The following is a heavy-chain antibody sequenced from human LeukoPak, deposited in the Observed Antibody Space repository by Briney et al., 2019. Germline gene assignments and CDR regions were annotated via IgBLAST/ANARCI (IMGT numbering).Heavy chain of an antibody. Sequence: SETLSLTCTVSGGSFSGFYCSWIRHPPGKRLEWIGYIYHTGTTNYSPSLKSRVTISVDTSKSQCSLKLNSVTAADTAVYHCARHESYLNWFDPWGQGTLVTISS. J-gene: IGHJ5*02. CDR1: GGSFSGFY. CDR2: IYHTGTT. V-gene: IGHV4-59*08. CDR3: ARHESYLNWFDP.